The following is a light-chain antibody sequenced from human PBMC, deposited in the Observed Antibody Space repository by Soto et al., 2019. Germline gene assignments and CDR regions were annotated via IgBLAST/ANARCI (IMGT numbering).Light chain of an antibody. CDR2: EVS. CDR3: GPYPGSSTPEV. Sequence: QSALTQPASVSGSPGQSITISCTGTSSDVGSYNLVSWYQQHPGKAPKLMIYEVSKRPSGVSNRFSGSKSGNTASLTISGLQVEDGADFSCGPYPGSSTPEVFGGGTKVTVL. J-gene: IGLJ2*01. CDR1: SSDVGSYNL. V-gene: IGLV2-23*02.